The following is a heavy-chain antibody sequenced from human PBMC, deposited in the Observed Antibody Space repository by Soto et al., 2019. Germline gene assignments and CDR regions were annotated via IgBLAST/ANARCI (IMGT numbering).Heavy chain of an antibody. V-gene: IGHV1-69*06. CDR2: IIPIFGTA. CDR1: GGTFSSYA. Sequence: SVKVSCKASGGTFSSYAISWVRQAPGQGPEWMGGIIPIFGTANYAQKFQGRVTITADKSTSTAYMELSSLRSEDTAVYYCARDYYDSSGYYYWGQGTLVTVSS. CDR3: ARDYYDSSGYYY. D-gene: IGHD3-22*01. J-gene: IGHJ4*02.